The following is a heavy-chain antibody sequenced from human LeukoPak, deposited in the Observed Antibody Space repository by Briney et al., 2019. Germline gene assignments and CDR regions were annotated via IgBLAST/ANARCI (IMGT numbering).Heavy chain of an antibody. V-gene: IGHV1-18*01. Sequence: ASVKVSCKASGYTFTSYGISWVRQAPGQGLEWMGWISAYNGNTNYAQKLQGRVTMTTDTSTSTAYMELRSLRSDDTAVYYCARALFDIVVVPAAKDRADEIHYYCYYGMDVWGQGTTVTVSS. D-gene: IGHD2-2*01. CDR3: ARALFDIVVVPAAKDRADEIHYYCYYGMDV. CDR1: GYTFTSYG. J-gene: IGHJ6*02. CDR2: ISAYNGNT.